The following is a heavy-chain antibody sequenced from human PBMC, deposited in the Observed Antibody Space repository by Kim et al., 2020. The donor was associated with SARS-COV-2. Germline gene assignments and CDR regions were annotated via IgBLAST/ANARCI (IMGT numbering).Heavy chain of an antibody. J-gene: IGHJ4*02. CDR1: GFTFSNAW. CDR2: IKSKTDGGTT. CDR3: TTPYYYDSSGYRHPDY. Sequence: GGSLRLSCAASGFTFSNAWMSWVRQAPGKGLEWVGRIKSKTDGGTTDYAAPVKGRFTISRDDSKNTLYLQMNSLKTEDTAVYYCTTPYYYDSSGYRHPDYWGQGTLVTVSS. V-gene: IGHV3-15*01. D-gene: IGHD3-22*01.